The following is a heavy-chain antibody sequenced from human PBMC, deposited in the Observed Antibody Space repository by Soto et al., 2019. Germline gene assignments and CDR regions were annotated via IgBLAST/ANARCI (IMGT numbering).Heavy chain of an antibody. CDR2: ISYDGSNK. V-gene: IGHV3-30-3*01. D-gene: IGHD6-13*01. Sequence: GGSLRLSCAASGFTFSSYAMHWVRQAPGKGREWVAVISYDGSNKYYADSVKGRFTISRDNSKNTLYLQMNSLRAEDTAVYYCASLIAAAFGMDGGGQGTTVTGSS. J-gene: IGHJ6*02. CDR3: ASLIAAAFGMDG. CDR1: GFTFSSYA.